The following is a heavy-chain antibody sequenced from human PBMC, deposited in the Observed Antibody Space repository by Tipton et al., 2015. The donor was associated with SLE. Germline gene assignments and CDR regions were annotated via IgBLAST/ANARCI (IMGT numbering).Heavy chain of an antibody. V-gene: IGHV3-30-3*01. CDR3: ARGPGGGSYGSGAFDI. Sequence: SLRLSCAASGFTFSSYAMHWVRQAPGKGLEWVAVISYDGSNKYYADSVKGRFTISRDNSKNTLYLQMNSLRAEDTAVYYCARGPGGGSYGSGAFDIWGQGTMVTVSS. CDR1: GFTFSSYA. D-gene: IGHD1-26*01. J-gene: IGHJ3*02. CDR2: ISYDGSNK.